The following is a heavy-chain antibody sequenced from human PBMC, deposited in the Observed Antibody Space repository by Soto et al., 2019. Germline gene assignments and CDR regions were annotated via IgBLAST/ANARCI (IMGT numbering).Heavy chain of an antibody. V-gene: IGHV6-1*01. CDR2: TYYRSKWYN. J-gene: IGHJ4*02. Sequence: SQTLSLTCAISGDSVSSNSAAWSWIRQSPSRGLEWLGRTYYRSKWYNNYAVSVKSRITINPDTSKNQFSLQLNSVTPGDTAVYYCARDRLGDGYNDYWGQGTLVTVAS. CDR1: GDSVSSNSAA. CDR3: ARDRLGDGYNDY. D-gene: IGHD5-12*01.